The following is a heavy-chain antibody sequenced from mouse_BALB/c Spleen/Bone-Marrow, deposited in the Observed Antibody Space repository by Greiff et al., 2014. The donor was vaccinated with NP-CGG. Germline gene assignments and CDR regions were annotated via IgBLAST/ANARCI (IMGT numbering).Heavy chain of an antibody. V-gene: IGHV1-15*01. CDR2: IDPETGGT. J-gene: IGHJ4*01. D-gene: IGHD2-2*01. CDR3: TREGIYFGYDVPMDY. CDR1: GYKFTDYE. Sequence: QVQLQQPGAELVRPGASVTLSCKASGYKFTDYEMPWVKQTPVHGLEWIGSIDPETGGTAYNQNFKGKATLTADRSSTTAYMELRSLTSEDSAVYYCTREGIYFGYDVPMDYWGQGTSVTVYS.